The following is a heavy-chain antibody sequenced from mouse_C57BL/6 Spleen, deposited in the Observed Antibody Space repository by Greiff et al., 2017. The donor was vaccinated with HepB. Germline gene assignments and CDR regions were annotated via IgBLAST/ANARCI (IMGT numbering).Heavy chain of an antibody. CDR3: ARGGSGYY. V-gene: IGHV3-6*01. D-gene: IGHD3-2*02. CDR2: ISYDGSN. J-gene: IGHJ2*01. Sequence: EVKVEESGPGLVKPSQSLSLTCSVTGYSITSGYYWNWIRQFPGNKLEWMGYISYDGSNNYNPSLKNRISITRDTSKNQFFLKLNSVTTEDTATYYCARGGSGYYWGQGTTLTVSS. CDR1: GYSITSGYY.